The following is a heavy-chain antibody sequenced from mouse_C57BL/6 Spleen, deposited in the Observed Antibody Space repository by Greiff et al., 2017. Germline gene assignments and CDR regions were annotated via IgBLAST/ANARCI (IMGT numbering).Heavy chain of an antibody. CDR1: GYSITSGYY. V-gene: IGHV3-6*01. D-gene: IGHD2-4*01. Sequence: EVHLVESGPGLVKPSQSLSLTCSVTGYSITSGYYWNWIRQFPGNKLEWMGYISNDGSNNYNPSLKNRISITRDTSKNQFFLKLNSVTTEDTATYYCARRITRRAMDYWGQGTSVTVSS. CDR2: ISNDGSN. J-gene: IGHJ4*01. CDR3: ARRITRRAMDY.